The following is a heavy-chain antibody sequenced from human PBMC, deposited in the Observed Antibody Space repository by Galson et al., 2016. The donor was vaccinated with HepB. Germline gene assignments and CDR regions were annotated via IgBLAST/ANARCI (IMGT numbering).Heavy chain of an antibody. CDR2: ISYDGSKK. Sequence: SLRLSCAVSGLTFSHYGMHWVRQAPGKRLEWVAIISYDGSKKYYAGSVKGRFTISRDNSKSTLYLQMNSLRSEDTAIYYCAKDLSYFDSSGYYFDYWGQGTQVSVSS. J-gene: IGHJ4*02. CDR3: AKDLSYFDSSGYYFDY. V-gene: IGHV3-30*18. CDR1: GLTFSHYG. D-gene: IGHD3-22*01.